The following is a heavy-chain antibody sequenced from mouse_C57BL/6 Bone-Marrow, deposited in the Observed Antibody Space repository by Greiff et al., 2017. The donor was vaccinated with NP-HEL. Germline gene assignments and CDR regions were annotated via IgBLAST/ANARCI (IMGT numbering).Heavy chain of an antibody. CDR3: ARERDGYYYAMDY. D-gene: IGHD2-3*01. CDR2: IYPGSGST. CDR1: GYTFTSYW. J-gene: IGHJ4*01. Sequence: QVQLKQPGAELVKPGASVKMSCKASGYTFTSYWITWVKQRPGQGLEWIGDIYPGSGSTNYNEKFKSKATLTVDTSSSTAYMQLSSLTSEDSAVYYCARERDGYYYAMDYWGQGTSVTVSS. V-gene: IGHV1-55*01.